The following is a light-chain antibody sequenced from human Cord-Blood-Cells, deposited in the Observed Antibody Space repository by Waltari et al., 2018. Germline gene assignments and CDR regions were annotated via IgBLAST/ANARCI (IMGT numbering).Light chain of an antibody. CDR3: AAWDDSLSGWV. V-gene: IGLV1-47*01. CDR2: RNN. J-gene: IGLJ3*02. Sequence: QSVLTQPPSASGTPGQRVTISCSGSSSNIGSNYVYWYQQLPGTAPKLLIYRNNQRRSGVPDRFYGSNSGTSAALAISGLRSEDEAEYYCAAWDDSLSGWVFGGGTKLTVL. CDR1: SSNIGSNY.